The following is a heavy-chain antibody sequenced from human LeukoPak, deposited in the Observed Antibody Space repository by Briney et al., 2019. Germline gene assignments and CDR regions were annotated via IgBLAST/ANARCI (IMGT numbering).Heavy chain of an antibody. Sequence: GGSLRLSCAASGFTFSSYAMSWVRQAPGKGLEWVAVISYDGSNKYYADSVKGRFTISRDNSKNTLYLQMNSLRAEDTAVYYCAKDLGQVTMVPHYWGQGTLVTVSS. V-gene: IGHV3-30*18. D-gene: IGHD3-10*01. CDR3: AKDLGQVTMVPHY. J-gene: IGHJ4*02. CDR2: ISYDGSNK. CDR1: GFTFSSYA.